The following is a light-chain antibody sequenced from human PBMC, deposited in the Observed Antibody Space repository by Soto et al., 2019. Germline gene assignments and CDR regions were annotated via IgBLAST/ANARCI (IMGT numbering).Light chain of an antibody. CDR3: QQYGNSPRVT. Sequence: EIVLTQSPGTLSLSPGERATLSCRASQSVTSSYLAWYQQKPGQAPRLLIYGASSRATGIPDRFSGSGSGTDFTLTIRRLEPEDFAVYYCQQYGNSPRVTFGGGTKVEIK. V-gene: IGKV3-20*01. CDR2: GAS. J-gene: IGKJ4*01. CDR1: QSVTSSY.